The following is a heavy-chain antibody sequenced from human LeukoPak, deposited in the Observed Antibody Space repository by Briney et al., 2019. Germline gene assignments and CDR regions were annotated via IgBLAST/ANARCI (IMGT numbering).Heavy chain of an antibody. Sequence: GGSLRLSCVASGFTFSSYWMTWVRQAPGKGLEWVANIKTDGSLIYYVDSVKGRFTISRDNAKNSLYLQMNSLRAEDTAVYYCARDRPYYDILTGYYMDVWGKGTTVTVSS. CDR1: GFTFSSYW. CDR3: ARDRPYYDILTGYYMDV. V-gene: IGHV3-7*01. J-gene: IGHJ6*03. CDR2: IKTDGSLI. D-gene: IGHD3-9*01.